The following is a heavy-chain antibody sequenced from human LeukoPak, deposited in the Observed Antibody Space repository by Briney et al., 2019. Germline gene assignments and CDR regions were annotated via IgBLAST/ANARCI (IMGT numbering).Heavy chain of an antibody. V-gene: IGHV3-74*01. J-gene: IGHJ4*02. Sequence: GGSLRLSCAASGFPFSGYWMHWVRQAPGKGLVWVSRIDDDGAGTTYADSVKGRFTISRDNAKNTLYLQMNSLRVEDTAVYYCARSASGYDAGGQGTLGTVSS. CDR3: ARSASGYDA. D-gene: IGHD5-12*01. CDR1: GFPFSGYW. CDR2: IDDDGAGT.